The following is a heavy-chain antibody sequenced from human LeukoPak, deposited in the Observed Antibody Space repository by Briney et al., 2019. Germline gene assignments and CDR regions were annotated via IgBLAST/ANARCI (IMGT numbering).Heavy chain of an antibody. V-gene: IGHV1-46*01. D-gene: IGHD3-9*01. Sequence: ASVKVSCKASGYTFTSYYMHWVRQAPGQGLEWMGIINPSGGSTSYAQKFQGRVTMTRDTSTSTVYMELSSLRSEDTAVYYCARGGSTYYDILTGYRPDYWGQGTLVTVSS. CDR2: INPSGGST. CDR3: ARGGSTYYDILTGYRPDY. CDR1: GYTFTSYY. J-gene: IGHJ4*02.